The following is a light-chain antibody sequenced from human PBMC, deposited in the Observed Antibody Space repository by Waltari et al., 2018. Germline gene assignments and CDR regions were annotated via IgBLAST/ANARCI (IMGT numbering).Light chain of an antibody. J-gene: IGKJ1*01. CDR1: QSISRY. Sequence: IMLTQSPGTLSLSPGERATLSCRASQSISRYLAWYQQKPGQAPRLLIYGASNRATGLPDRFSGSGSGTDFSLTISGLEPEDSAVYYCQHHFRLPATFGQGTKVEIK. CDR3: QHHFRLPAT. V-gene: IGKV3-20*01. CDR2: GAS.